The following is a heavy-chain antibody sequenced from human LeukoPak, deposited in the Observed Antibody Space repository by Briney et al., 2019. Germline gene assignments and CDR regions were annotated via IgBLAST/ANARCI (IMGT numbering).Heavy chain of an antibody. CDR2: ISSGSSAI. V-gene: IGHV3-21*01. Sequence: GGSLRLSCEASGFTFTTYSMAWVRQAPGKGLEWVSIISSGSSAIFSADALKGRFTISRDDAKNLLYLDMNSLRAEDTAVYYCARGHTAVTRHFDFWGQGTLVTVSS. D-gene: IGHD4-17*01. CDR1: GFTFTTYS. J-gene: IGHJ4*02. CDR3: ARGHTAVTRHFDF.